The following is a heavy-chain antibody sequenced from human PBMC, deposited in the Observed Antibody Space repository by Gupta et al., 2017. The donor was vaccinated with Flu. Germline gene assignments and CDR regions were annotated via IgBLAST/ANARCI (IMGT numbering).Heavy chain of an antibody. Sequence: QVQLVQSGAEVKEPGASLKVSCKTSGSTFGGHRLHWVRQGPGQALEWMGKIKPNDGETKYARKFQGRVTMTSDTSTNTAYLELTGLTSDDTAVYFCTRTWMDVFTPDFDYWGQGTLVTVFS. CDR2: IKPNDGET. CDR1: GSTFGGHR. J-gene: IGHJ4*02. CDR3: TRTWMDVFTPDFDY. V-gene: IGHV1-2*02. D-gene: IGHD5-12*01.